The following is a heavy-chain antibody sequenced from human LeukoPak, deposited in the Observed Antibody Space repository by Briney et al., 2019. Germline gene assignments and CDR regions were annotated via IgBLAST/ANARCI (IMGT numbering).Heavy chain of an antibody. V-gene: IGHV3-33*01. J-gene: IGHJ4*02. D-gene: IGHD4-11*01. Sequence: GGSLRLSCAASGFTFSSYGMHLVRQAPGKGLEWVAVIWYDGSNKYYADSVKGRFTISRDNSKNTLYLQMNSLRAEDTAVYYCARDIYSNGYLGYWGQGTLVTVSS. CDR1: GFTFSSYG. CDR3: ARDIYSNGYLGY. CDR2: IWYDGSNK.